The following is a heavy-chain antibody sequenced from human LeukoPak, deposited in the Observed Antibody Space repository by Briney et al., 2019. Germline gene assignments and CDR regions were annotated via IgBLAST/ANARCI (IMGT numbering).Heavy chain of an antibody. Sequence: GGSLRLSCGASGFTFSRYSMNWVRQAPGKGLEWVSSISSSGSYIYYADSVKGRFTITRDNAKNSLYLQMNSLRAEDTAVYYCASRNQYCGGDCFWAFDTWGQGTMVTVSP. CDR2: ISSSGSYI. J-gene: IGHJ3*02. CDR1: GFTFSRYS. D-gene: IGHD2-21*02. CDR3: ASRNQYCGGDCFWAFDT. V-gene: IGHV3-21*01.